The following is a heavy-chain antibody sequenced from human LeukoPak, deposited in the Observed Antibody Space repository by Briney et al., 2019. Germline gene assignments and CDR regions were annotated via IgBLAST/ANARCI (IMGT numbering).Heavy chain of an antibody. Sequence: GRSLRLSCAASGFTLSNYGMLWVRQAPGKALKWVAVISYDGSENYYADSVKGRFTISRDKSKNTLYLQMNSLRAEDTAVYYCAKDRYSSSWYYFDYWGQGTLVTVSS. CDR3: AKDRYSSSWYYFDY. J-gene: IGHJ4*02. D-gene: IGHD6-13*01. V-gene: IGHV3-30*18. CDR2: ISYDGSEN. CDR1: GFTLSNYG.